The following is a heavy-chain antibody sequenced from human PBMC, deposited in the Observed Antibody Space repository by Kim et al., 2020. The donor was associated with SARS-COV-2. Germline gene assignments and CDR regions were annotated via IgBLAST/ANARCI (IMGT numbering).Heavy chain of an antibody. CDR2: ISYDGRTT. CDR3: ARGNFMYASARSDFDN. V-gene: IGHV3-30*04. J-gene: IGHJ4*02. Sequence: GGSLRLSCTVSGFTFSSYDFNWVRQPPGRGLEWVALISYDGRTTQVAESVMGRFSISRDTSQNALYLQMNSLRAEDTAMYYCARGNFMYASARSDFDNWGQGTLVTVSS. D-gene: IGHD2-8*01. CDR1: GFTFSSYD.